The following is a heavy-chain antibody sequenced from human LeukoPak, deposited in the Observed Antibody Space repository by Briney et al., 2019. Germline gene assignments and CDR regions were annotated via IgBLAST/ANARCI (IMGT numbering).Heavy chain of an antibody. Sequence: PSETLSLTCAVYGGSFSGYYWSWIRQPPEKGLEWIGEINHSGSTNYNPSLKSRVTISEDTSKSQFSLKLSSVTAADTAVYYCARGVYGYIWGSYGYIPAHWFDPWGQGTLVIVSS. V-gene: IGHV4-34*01. CDR1: GGSFSGYY. CDR3: ARGVYGYIWGSYGYIPAHWFDP. CDR2: INHSGST. J-gene: IGHJ5*02. D-gene: IGHD3-16*01.